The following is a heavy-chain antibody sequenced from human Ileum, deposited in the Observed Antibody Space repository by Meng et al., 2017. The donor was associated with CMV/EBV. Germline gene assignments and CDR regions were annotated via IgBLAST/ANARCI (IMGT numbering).Heavy chain of an antibody. CDR3: ARDRGVVPAALGYYGMDV. D-gene: IGHD2-2*01. CDR1: GFTFSSYW. J-gene: IGHJ6*02. CDR2: INSDGSST. Sequence: GGSLRLSCAASGFTFSSYWMHWVRQAPGKGLVWVSRINSDGSSTSYADSVKGRFTISRDNAKNSLYLQMNSLRAEDTAVYYCARDRGVVPAALGYYGMDVWGQGTTVTVSS. V-gene: IGHV3-74*01.